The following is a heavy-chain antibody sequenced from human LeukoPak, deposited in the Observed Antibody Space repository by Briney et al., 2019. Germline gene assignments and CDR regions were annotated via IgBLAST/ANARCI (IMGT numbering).Heavy chain of an antibody. CDR3: ARLDWLSGTWFDY. CDR2: IYYSGST. D-gene: IGHD3-9*01. J-gene: IGHJ4*02. V-gene: IGHV4-39*01. CDR1: GGSISSSSYY. Sequence: SETLSLTCTVSGGSISSSSYYWGWIRQPPGKGLEWIGSIYYSGSTYYNPSLKSRVTISVDTSKNQFSLKLSSVTAADTAVYYCARLDWLSGTWFDYWGQRTLVTVSS.